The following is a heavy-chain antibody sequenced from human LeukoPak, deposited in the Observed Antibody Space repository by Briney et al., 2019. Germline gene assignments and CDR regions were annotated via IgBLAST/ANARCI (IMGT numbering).Heavy chain of an antibody. CDR3: ATRVSTSRSFDY. J-gene: IGHJ4*02. CDR2: IYSGGST. Sequence: GGSLRLSCAPSGFIVSNNYMTWVRQAPGKGLEWVSVIYSGGSTYYADSVKGRFTVSRDNSKNTLYLQMNSLRAEDTAVYYCATRVSTSRSFDYWGQGTLVTVSS. V-gene: IGHV3-53*01. CDR1: GFIVSNNY.